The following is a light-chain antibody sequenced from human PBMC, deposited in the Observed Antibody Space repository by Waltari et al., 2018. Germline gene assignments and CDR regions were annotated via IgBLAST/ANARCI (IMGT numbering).Light chain of an antibody. J-gene: IGLJ2*01. CDR1: TPNIRNNY. CDR2: ETE. CDR3: GTWDNNLSALV. V-gene: IGLV1-51*02. Sequence: QSVLTQPPSVSAAPGRKVTISCSGSTPNIRNNYVSWYQQVPGAAPKVFIYETEKRPSGIPDRFSGSKSGTSASLGITGLQTGDEAAYYCGTWDNNLSALVFGGGTKLTVL.